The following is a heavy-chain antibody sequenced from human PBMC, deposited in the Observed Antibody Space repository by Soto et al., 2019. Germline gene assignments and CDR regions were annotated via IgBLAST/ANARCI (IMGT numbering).Heavy chain of an antibody. Sequence: QVQLVQSGAEMKKPGASVKVSCKASGYTFPSYGVVWVRQAPGQGLEWMGWITTYNGNTKYAEKFEGRVTVTTDTSTNIAYMELRSLKSDDTAVYYCARIGGFMEGFERLIDYWDQGTLVTVSS. V-gene: IGHV1-18*04. CDR1: GYTFPSYG. D-gene: IGHD3-3*01. J-gene: IGHJ4*02. CDR2: ITTYNGNT. CDR3: ARIGGFMEGFERLIDY.